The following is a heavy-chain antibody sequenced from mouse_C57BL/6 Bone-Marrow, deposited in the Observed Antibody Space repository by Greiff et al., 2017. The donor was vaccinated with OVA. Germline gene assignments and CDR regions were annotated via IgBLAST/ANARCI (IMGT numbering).Heavy chain of an antibody. J-gene: IGHJ4*01. CDR3: ARGYYGSSPYYAMDY. CDR1: GYSFTGYF. Sequence: EVQLQQSGPELVKPGDSVKISCKASGYSFTGYFMNWVMQSHGKSLEWIGRINPYNGDTFYNQKLKGKATLTVDKSSSTAHMELRSLTSEDSAVYYCARGYYGSSPYYAMDYWGQGTSVTVSS. D-gene: IGHD1-1*01. CDR2: INPYNGDT. V-gene: IGHV1-20*01.